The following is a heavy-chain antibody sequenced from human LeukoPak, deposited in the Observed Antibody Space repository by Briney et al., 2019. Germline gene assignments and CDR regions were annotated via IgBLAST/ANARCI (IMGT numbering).Heavy chain of an antibody. CDR3: AKSQQWRGAFDI. J-gene: IGHJ3*02. CDR1: GFTFSSYA. CDR2: ISYDGSNK. D-gene: IGHD6-19*01. Sequence: PGGSLRLSCAASGFTFSSYAMHWVRQAPGKGLEWVAVISYDGSNKYYADSVKGRFTISRDNSKNTLYLQMNSLRAEDTAVYYCAKSQQWRGAFDIWGQGTMVTVSS. V-gene: IGHV3-30*18.